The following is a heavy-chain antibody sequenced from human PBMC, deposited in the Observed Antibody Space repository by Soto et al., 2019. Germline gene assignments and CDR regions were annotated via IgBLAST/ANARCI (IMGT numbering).Heavy chain of an antibody. CDR3: ASAYCSSTSCYRTHYFDY. CDR2: IYYSGST. J-gene: IGHJ4*02. V-gene: IGHV4-31*03. Sequence: KSSETLSLTCTVSGGSISSGGYYWSWIRQHPGKGLEWIGYIYYSGSTYYNPSLKSRVTISVDTSKNQFSLKLSSVTAADTAVYYCASAYCSSTSCYRTHYFDYWGQGTLVTVSS. CDR1: GGSISSGGYY. D-gene: IGHD2-2*02.